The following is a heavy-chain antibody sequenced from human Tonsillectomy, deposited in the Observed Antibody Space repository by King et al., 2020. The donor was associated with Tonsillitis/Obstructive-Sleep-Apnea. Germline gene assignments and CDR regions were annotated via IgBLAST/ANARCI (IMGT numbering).Heavy chain of an antibody. CDR1: GGSFSGYY. D-gene: IGHD3/OR15-3a*01. Sequence: VQLQQWGAGLLKPSETLSLTCAVYGGSFSGYYWSWIRQPPGKGLEWIGEINHSGSTNYNPSLKSRVTISVDTSKNQFSLKLSSVIAADTAVYYCARCWTTSAGHNYYYYMDVWGKGTTVTVSS. V-gene: IGHV4-34*01. CDR2: INHSGST. CDR3: ARCWTTSAGHNYYYYMDV. J-gene: IGHJ6*03.